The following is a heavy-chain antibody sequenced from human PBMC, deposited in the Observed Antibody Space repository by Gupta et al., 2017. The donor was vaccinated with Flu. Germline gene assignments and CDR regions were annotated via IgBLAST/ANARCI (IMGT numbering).Heavy chain of an antibody. Sequence: QMQLVQSGPEVKKPGTSVKVSCKASGFTFTSSAMQWVRQARGHRLEWIGWIVVGSGNTNYAKKFQEKVTITRDMSKSTAYMELSSLRSEDTAVYYCAAGYGRLPLRDYYFDYWGQGTLVTVSS. CDR1: GFTFTSSA. V-gene: IGHV1-58*02. CDR3: AAGYGRLPLRDYYFDY. CDR2: IVVGSGNT. J-gene: IGHJ4*02. D-gene: IGHD1-26*01.